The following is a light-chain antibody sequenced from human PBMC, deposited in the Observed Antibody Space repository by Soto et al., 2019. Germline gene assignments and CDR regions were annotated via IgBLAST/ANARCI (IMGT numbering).Light chain of an antibody. Sequence: DIQMTQSPSTLSASVGDRVAITCRASQSISTWLAWYQQKSGKAPKLLIYKASTLESGVPSRFSGSGSGTAFTLTISSLQPDDVAAYYCQQYNSFSRTFGQGTKLEIK. CDR2: KAS. CDR1: QSISTW. J-gene: IGKJ2*01. V-gene: IGKV1-5*03. CDR3: QQYNSFSRT.